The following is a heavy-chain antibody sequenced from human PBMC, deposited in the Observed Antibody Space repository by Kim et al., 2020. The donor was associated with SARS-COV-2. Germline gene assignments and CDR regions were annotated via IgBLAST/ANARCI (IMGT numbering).Heavy chain of an antibody. J-gene: IGHJ6*02. V-gene: IGHV3-74*01. D-gene: IGHD1-26*01. CDR1: AFTFSSYW. CDR2: INSDGSST. Sequence: GGSLRLSCAASAFTFSSYWMHWVRQAPGKGLVWVSRINSDGSSTSYADSVKGRFTISRDNAKNTLYLQMNSLRAEDTAVYYCALRRYSGGAPGSYGMDVWGQGTTVTVSS. CDR3: ALRRYSGGAPGSYGMDV.